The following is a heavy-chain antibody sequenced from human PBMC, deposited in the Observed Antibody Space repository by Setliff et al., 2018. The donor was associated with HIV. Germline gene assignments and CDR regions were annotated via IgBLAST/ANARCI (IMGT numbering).Heavy chain of an antibody. CDR3: ARARFWSGYYTGDNYYYMDV. CDR2: IDHSGGT. CDR1: GGSFSGYY. V-gene: IGHV4-34*01. D-gene: IGHD3-3*01. J-gene: IGHJ6*03. Sequence: SETLSLTCAVYGGSFSGYYWSWIRQTPGKGLERIGEIDHSGGTKYNPSLKSRVTISLDTSKNQFSLKLSSVTAADTAVYYCARARFWSGYYTGDNYYYMDVLGKGTTVTVSS.